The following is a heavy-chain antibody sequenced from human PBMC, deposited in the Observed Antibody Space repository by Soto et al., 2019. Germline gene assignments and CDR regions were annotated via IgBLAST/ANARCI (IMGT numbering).Heavy chain of an antibody. J-gene: IGHJ4*02. CDR2: ISYDGTRK. D-gene: IGHD3-16*01. CDR3: ARDVTQERGRY. V-gene: IGHV3-30*03. Sequence: QVQLVESGGNVVQPGRSLRLSCAASGFTFSGFGMHWVRRAPGKGLEWVSFISYDGTRKYYADSVQGRFTISRDKSENTLYLHMHSLRPEDTAFYYCARDVTQERGRYRSQGTLVTVSS. CDR1: GFTFSGFG.